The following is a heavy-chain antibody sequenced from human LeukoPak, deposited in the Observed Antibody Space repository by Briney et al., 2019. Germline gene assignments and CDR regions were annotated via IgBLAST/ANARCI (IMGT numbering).Heavy chain of an antibody. Sequence: SETLSLTCTVSGGSISSGDYYWSWIRQPPGKGLEWIGYIYYSGSTYYNPSLKSRVTISVDTSKNQFSLKLSSVTAADTAVYYCARADCSGGSCPSDYWGQGTLVTVSS. J-gene: IGHJ4*02. CDR2: IYYSGST. CDR3: ARADCSGGSCPSDY. CDR1: GGSISSGDYY. D-gene: IGHD2-15*01. V-gene: IGHV4-30-4*01.